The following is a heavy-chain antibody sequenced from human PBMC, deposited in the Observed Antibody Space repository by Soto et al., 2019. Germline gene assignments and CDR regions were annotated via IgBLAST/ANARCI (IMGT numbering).Heavy chain of an antibody. D-gene: IGHD2-8*01. J-gene: IGHJ3*02. CDR2: IYYSGST. V-gene: IGHV4-39*01. CDR1: GGSIISSSYY. Sequence: SETLSLTCTVSGGSIISSSYYWGWIRQPPGKGLEWIGSIYYSGSTYYNPSLKSRVTISVDTSKNRFSLKLSSVTAADTAVYYCARRGYYAISAFDIWGQGTMVTVSS. CDR3: ARRGYYAISAFDI.